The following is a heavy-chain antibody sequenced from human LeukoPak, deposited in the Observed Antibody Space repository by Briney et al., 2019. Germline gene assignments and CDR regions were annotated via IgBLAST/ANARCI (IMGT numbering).Heavy chain of an antibody. J-gene: IGHJ4*02. CDR1: GFTFSDYY. Sequence: PTGGSLRLSCAASGFTFSDYYMSWIRQAPGKGLEWVAVISYDGSNKYYADSVKGRFTISRDNSKNTLYLQMSSLRAEDTAVYYCARDRTLITGTTWADYWGQGTLVTVSS. CDR3: ARDRTLITGTTWADY. CDR2: ISYDGSNK. D-gene: IGHD1-20*01. V-gene: IGHV3-30*03.